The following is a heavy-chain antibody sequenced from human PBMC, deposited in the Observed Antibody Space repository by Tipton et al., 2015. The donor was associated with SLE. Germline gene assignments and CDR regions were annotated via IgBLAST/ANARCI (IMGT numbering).Heavy chain of an antibody. CDR3: ARSWSGRREFDY. D-gene: IGHD1-26*01. CDR1: GGSFSGYN. V-gene: IGHV4-34*01. Sequence: TLSLTCAVYGGSFSGYNWSWIRQPPGKGLQWIGEINHTGSTNYNPSLKSRVTMSMDTSNNRFSLTMTSLTVADTAVYYCARSWSGRREFDYWGPGTLVTVSS. J-gene: IGHJ4*02. CDR2: INHTGST.